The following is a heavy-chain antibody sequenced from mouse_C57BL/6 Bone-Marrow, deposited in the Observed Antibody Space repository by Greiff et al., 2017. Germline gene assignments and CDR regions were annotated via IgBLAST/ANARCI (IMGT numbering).Heavy chain of an antibody. CDR2: INPGRGGT. CDR3: ARWLQWYFDV. V-gene: IGHV1-54*01. Sequence: QVQLQQSGAELVRPGTSVKVSCKASGYAFTNYLIEWVKQRPGQGLEWIGVINPGRGGTNYNEKFKGKATLTADKSSSTAYMQLSSLTSEDSAVYFCARWLQWYFDVWGTGTTVTVSS. CDR1: GYAFTNYL. J-gene: IGHJ1*03. D-gene: IGHD2-2*01.